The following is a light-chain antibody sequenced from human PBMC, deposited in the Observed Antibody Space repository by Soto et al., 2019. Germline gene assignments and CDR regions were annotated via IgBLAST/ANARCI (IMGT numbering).Light chain of an antibody. Sequence: DIQMTQSPSSLSASVGDRVTITCQASQDISNYLNWYQQKPGKAPKLLIYDASNLETGVPSRFSGSGSGTDFTFTISSLQPEDIATYDCQQYDNLPVLTFGGGTKVEIK. CDR1: QDISNY. V-gene: IGKV1-33*01. J-gene: IGKJ4*01. CDR3: QQYDNLPVLT. CDR2: DAS.